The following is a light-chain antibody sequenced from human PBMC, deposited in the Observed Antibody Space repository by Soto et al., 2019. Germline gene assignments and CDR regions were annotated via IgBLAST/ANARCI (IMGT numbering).Light chain of an antibody. J-gene: IGLJ1*01. V-gene: IGLV2-14*01. CDR1: SSDVGGYNY. Sequence: QAVVTQPASVSGSPGQSVTISCTGTSSDVGGYNYGSWYQHHPGKAPKLMIYDVSNRPSGVSHRFSGSKSGNTASLTISGLQAEDEADYYCSSFTSSITYVFGTGTKLTVL. CDR2: DVS. CDR3: SSFTSSITYV.